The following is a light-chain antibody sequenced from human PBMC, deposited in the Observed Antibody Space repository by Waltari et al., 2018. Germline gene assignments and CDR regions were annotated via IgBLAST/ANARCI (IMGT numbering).Light chain of an antibody. J-gene: IGKJ2*01. CDR2: DVS. CDR3: QHYDNSPRMYT. Sequence: VLTQSPDTLSLSPGERATLSCRASHTIRNINLAWYQQKPGQPPRLLIYDVSGRAPGIPDRFSGGGSGTDFTLTISRLEPEDFAVYYCQHYDNSPRMYTFGQGTKLEIK. CDR1: HTIRNIN. V-gene: IGKV3-20*01.